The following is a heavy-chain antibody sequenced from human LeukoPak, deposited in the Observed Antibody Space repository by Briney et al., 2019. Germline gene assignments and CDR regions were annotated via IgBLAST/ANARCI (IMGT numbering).Heavy chain of an antibody. J-gene: IGHJ4*02. CDR3: ARVTQPPRGAGFDY. D-gene: IGHD1-14*01. Sequence: GALVKVSCKASGYTFTSYGISWVRQAPGQGLEWMGWISDYNGNTNYAQKLQGRVTMTTDTSTSTAYMELRSLRSDDTAVYYCARVTQPPRGAGFDYWGQGTLVTVSS. CDR1: GYTFTSYG. CDR2: ISDYNGNT. V-gene: IGHV1-18*01.